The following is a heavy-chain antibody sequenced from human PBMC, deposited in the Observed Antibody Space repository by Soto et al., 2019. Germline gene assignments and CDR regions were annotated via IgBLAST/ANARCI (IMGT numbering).Heavy chain of an antibody. Sequence: ASETLSLTCAVYGGSFSGYYWSWIRQPPGKGLEWIGEINHSGSTNYNPSLKSRVTISVDTSKNQFSLKLSSVTAADTAVYYCARALSGPSIAARFDYWGQGTLVTVSS. D-gene: IGHD6-6*01. CDR3: ARALSGPSIAARFDY. J-gene: IGHJ4*02. V-gene: IGHV4-34*01. CDR2: INHSGST. CDR1: GGSFSGYY.